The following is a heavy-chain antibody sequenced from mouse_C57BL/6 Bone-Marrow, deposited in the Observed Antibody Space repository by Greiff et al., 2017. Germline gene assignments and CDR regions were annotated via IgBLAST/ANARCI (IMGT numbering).Heavy chain of an antibody. CDR3: VRLNILRYAMDY. CDR1: GFSFNTYA. D-gene: IGHD1-1*01. V-gene: IGHV10-1*01. J-gene: IGHJ4*01. CDR2: IRSKSNNYAT. Sequence: GGGLVQPKGSLKLSCAASGFSFNTYAMNWVRQAPGKGLEWVARIRSKSNNYATYYADSVKDRFTISRDDSESMLYLQMNNLKTEDTAMYYCVRLNILRYAMDYWGQGTSVTVSS.